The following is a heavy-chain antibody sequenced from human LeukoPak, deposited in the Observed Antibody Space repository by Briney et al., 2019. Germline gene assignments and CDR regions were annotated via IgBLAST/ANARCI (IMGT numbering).Heavy chain of an antibody. D-gene: IGHD3-22*01. Sequence: KVSCEASGFTFTSSAVQWVRQARGQRLEWIGWIVVGSGNTNYAQKFQERVTITRDMSTSTAYMELSSLRSEDTAVYYCAAERDSSGYWSDYWGQGTLVTVSS. CDR1: GFTFTSSA. V-gene: IGHV1-58*01. CDR2: IVVGSGNT. J-gene: IGHJ4*02. CDR3: AAERDSSGYWSDY.